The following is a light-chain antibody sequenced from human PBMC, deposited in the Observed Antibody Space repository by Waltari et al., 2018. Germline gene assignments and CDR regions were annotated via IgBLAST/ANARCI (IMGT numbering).Light chain of an antibody. J-gene: IGLJ2*01. CDR3: AAWEDRLNGVV. CDR2: SDT. CDR1: RSNIGGNP. V-gene: IGLV1-44*01. Sequence: QSVVTQQPSASGTLGQRVTISCSGSRSNIGGNPASWYPQFPGAAPNLLIYSDTQRPSGGPVRFSGSKSGTSAYLAINGLQSEDEADYFCAAWEDRLNGVVFGGGTKVTVL.